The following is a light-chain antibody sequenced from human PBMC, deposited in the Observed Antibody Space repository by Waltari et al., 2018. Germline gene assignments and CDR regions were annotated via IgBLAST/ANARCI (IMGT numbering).Light chain of an antibody. Sequence: EIVLTKSTGTLSLFQGERATLSCRASKSVSRALAWYQKKPGQAPRLLIYGASNRATGIPDRFSGSGSGTDFSLTISSLEPEDFAVYYCQHYLRLPATFGQGTKVEIK. CDR3: QHYLRLPAT. CDR2: GAS. CDR1: KSVSRA. V-gene: IGKV3-20*01. J-gene: IGKJ1*01.